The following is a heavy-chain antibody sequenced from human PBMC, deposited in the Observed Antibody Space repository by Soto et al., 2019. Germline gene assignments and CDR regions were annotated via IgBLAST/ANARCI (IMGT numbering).Heavy chain of an antibody. Sequence: EVHLVESGGALVKPGGSLRLSCAASGFIFSGDTMNWVRQAPGKGLEWVSSISSSSILIYYADSVKGRFTISRDNAKNSLYLQMDNLRVEDTAVYYFARLRYGSRDSCYPLDYWGQGTRVTVTS. D-gene: IGHD2-15*01. V-gene: IGHV3-21*01. CDR3: ARLRYGSRDSCYPLDY. CDR2: ISSSSILI. J-gene: IGHJ4*02. CDR1: GFIFSGDT.